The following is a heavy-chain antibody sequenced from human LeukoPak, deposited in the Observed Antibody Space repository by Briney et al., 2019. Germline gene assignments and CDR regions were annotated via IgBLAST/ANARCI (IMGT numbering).Heavy chain of an antibody. V-gene: IGHV1-2*02. D-gene: IGHD3/OR15-3a*01. J-gene: IGHJ4*02. Sequence: ASVKVSCKASGYTFTSYDINWVRQATGQGLEWMGSIDANSGGAEYAQKFQGRVTMTRDTSLSTAYMEVTSLTSDDTAVYYCARDLFWTGYYYFDFWGQGTLVTVSS. CDR2: IDANSGGA. CDR3: ARDLFWTGYYYFDF. CDR1: GYTFTSYD.